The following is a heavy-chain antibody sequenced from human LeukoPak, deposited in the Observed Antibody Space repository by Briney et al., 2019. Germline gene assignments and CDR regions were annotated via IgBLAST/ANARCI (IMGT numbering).Heavy chain of an antibody. J-gene: IGHJ4*02. V-gene: IGHV3-66*02. D-gene: IGHD3-3*01. CDR1: GFNVSSNY. Sequence: GGSLRLSCAASGFNVSSNYMSWVRQAPGKGLEWVSVIYSGGSTYYADSVKGRFTISRDNSKNTLYLQMNSLRAEDTAVYYCARVTYDFWSGYYRYFDYWGQGTLVTVSS. CDR2: IYSGGST. CDR3: ARVTYDFWSGYYRYFDY.